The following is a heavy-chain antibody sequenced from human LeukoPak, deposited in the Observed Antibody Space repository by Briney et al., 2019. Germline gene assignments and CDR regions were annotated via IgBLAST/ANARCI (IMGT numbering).Heavy chain of an antibody. CDR1: GGSFSGYY. J-gene: IGHJ5*02. Sequence: SETLSLTCAVYGGSFSGYYWSWIRQPPGKGLEWIGEINHSGSTNYNPSLKSRVTISVDTSKNQFSLKLSSVTAADTAVYYCARGSLWDWFDPWGQGTLVTVSS. V-gene: IGHV4-34*01. CDR2: INHSGST. D-gene: IGHD3-10*01. CDR3: ARGSLWDWFDP.